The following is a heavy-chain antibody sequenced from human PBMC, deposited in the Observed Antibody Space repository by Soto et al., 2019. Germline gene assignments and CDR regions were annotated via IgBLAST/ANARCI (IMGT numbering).Heavy chain of an antibody. CDR3: AKDLGAVAGTGWFEP. D-gene: IGHD6-19*01. J-gene: IGHJ5*02. V-gene: IGHV3-9*01. CDR1: GFTFDDYA. Sequence: GGSLRLSCAASGFTFDDYAMHWVRQAPGKGLEWVSGISWNSGSIGYADSVKGRFTISRDNAKNSLYLQMNSLRAEDTALYYCAKDLGAVAGTGWFEPWGQGTLVTVSS. CDR2: ISWNSGSI.